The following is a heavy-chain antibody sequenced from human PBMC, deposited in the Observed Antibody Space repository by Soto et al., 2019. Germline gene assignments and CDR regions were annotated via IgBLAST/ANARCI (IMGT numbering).Heavy chain of an antibody. CDR2: IGASGRST. V-gene: IGHV3-23*01. Sequence: GGSLRLSCAGSGFTLSDYGMSWVRQAPGKGPEWVSVIGASGRSTFYPDSVKGRFTISRDNSKNTLYLQMNSLRVDDTATYYCVKGPYIFRSAYPSLDYRGQGTLVTVSS. J-gene: IGHJ4*02. D-gene: IGHD3-3*01. CDR3: VKGPYIFRSAYPSLDY. CDR1: GFTLSDYG.